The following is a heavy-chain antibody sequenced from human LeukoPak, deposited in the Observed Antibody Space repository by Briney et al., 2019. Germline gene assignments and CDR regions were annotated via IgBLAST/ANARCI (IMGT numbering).Heavy chain of an antibody. Sequence: GGSLRLSCAASGFTFDDYAMHWVRQAPGKGLEWVSLISADGGGTYYPDSVKGRFTISRDNSKNSLYLQMNSLRTEDTALYYCAKLQTTVKSGFDYWGQGTLVTVSS. CDR1: GFTFDDYA. J-gene: IGHJ4*02. CDR3: AKLQTTVKSGFDY. D-gene: IGHD4-11*01. CDR2: ISADGGGT. V-gene: IGHV3-43*02.